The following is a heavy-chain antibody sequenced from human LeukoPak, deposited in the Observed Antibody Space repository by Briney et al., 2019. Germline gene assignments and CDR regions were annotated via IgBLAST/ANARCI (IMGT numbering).Heavy chain of an antibody. CDR1: GGTFNNFP. Sequence: SVKVSCKASGGTFNNFPISWVRQAPGQGLEWMGRIMPILNRTTYAQKFQGRVTITADKSTGTAYMEMNSLTSEDTAVYYCARRKLPLTGSTGYDWFDPWGQGTLVTVSS. CDR3: ARRKLPLTGSTGYDWFDP. V-gene: IGHV1-69*02. D-gene: IGHD3-9*01. CDR2: IMPILNRT. J-gene: IGHJ5*02.